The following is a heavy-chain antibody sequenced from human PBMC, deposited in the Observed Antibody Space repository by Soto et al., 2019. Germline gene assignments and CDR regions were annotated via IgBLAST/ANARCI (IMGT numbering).Heavy chain of an antibody. J-gene: IGHJ6*02. CDR1: GYTFTSYG. V-gene: IGHV1-18*04. Sequence: ASVKVSCKASGYTFTSYGISWVRQAPGQGLEWMGWISAYNGNTNYAQKLQGRVTMNTDTSTSTAYMELRSLRSDDTAVYYCARDKSTCGLLRFLEWSGYYFYGMDVWGQGTTVTVSS. CDR2: ISAYNGNT. CDR3: ARDKSTCGLLRFLEWSGYYFYGMDV. D-gene: IGHD3-3*01.